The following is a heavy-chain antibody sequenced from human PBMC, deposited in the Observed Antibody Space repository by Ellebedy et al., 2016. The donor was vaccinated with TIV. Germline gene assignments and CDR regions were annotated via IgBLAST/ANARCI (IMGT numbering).Heavy chain of an antibody. CDR2: MSHDGERS. D-gene: IGHD6-19*01. CDR1: GFVFSSYA. Sequence: PGGSLRLSCSGSGFVFSSYAMHWVRQAPGKGLEYVSAMSHDGERSFYAYSVKGIFTISRDNSKNTLYLQMSSLRPEDTAVYYCVKDGLGGIVVAGSLDYWGQGTLVSVSS. V-gene: IGHV3-64D*06. J-gene: IGHJ4*02. CDR3: VKDGLGGIVVAGSLDY.